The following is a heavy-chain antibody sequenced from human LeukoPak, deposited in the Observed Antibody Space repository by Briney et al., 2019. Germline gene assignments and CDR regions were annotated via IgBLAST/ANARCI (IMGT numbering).Heavy chain of an antibody. J-gene: IGHJ6*03. CDR1: GYTFTSYA. CDR2: IIPILGIA. D-gene: IGHD5-18*01. V-gene: IGHV1-69*04. CDR3: ARDNPSGYTYGYEHYYYYIDV. Sequence: SVKVSCKASGYTFTSYAISWVRQAPGQGLEWMGRIIPILGIANYAQKFQGRVTITADKSTSTAYMELSSLRSEDTAVYYCARDNPSGYTYGYEHYYYYIDVWGKGTTVTVSS.